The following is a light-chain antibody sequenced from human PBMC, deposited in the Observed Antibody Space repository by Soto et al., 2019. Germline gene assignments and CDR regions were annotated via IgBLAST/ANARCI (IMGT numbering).Light chain of an antibody. Sequence: TKSPGTLSVSAGERATLSCRASQSISNNLAWYQQKPGQAPRLLIYGASTRATGIPARFSGSGSGTEFTLTISSLQSEDFVVYYCQQYNNWPLTFGGGTKV. V-gene: IGKV3-15*01. CDR2: GAS. CDR3: QQYNNWPLT. J-gene: IGKJ4*01. CDR1: QSISNN.